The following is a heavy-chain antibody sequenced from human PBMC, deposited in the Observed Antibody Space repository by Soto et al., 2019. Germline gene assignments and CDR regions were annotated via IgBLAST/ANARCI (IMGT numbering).Heavy chain of an antibody. D-gene: IGHD3-3*01. J-gene: IGHJ6*03. V-gene: IGHV3-21*01. CDR3: ARGATYYDFWSGYYRVDYYYYYMDV. CDR1: GFTFSSYI. CDR2: ISSSSSYI. Sequence: WGSLRLSCAASGFTFSSYIMNWVRQAPGKGLEWVSSISSSSSYIYYADSVKGRFTISRDNAKNSLYLQMNSLRAEDTAVYYCARGATYYDFWSGYYRVDYYYYYMDVWGKGTTVTVSS.